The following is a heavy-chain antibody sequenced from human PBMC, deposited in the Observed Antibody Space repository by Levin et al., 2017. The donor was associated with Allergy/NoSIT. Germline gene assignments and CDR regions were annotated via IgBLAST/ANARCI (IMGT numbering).Heavy chain of an antibody. CDR2: INTGNGIT. D-gene: IGHD6-13*01. CDR3: ARFSPTVGTLVY. Sequence: EASVKVSCKASGYTFTTYALHWVRQAPGQRLEWMGWINTGNGITNYSLRFQGRVTFTRDTSATTAHMDLSGLRSEDTAVYYCARFSPTVGTLVYWGQGTLVTVSA. CDR1: GYTFTTYA. J-gene: IGHJ4*02. V-gene: IGHV1-3*04.